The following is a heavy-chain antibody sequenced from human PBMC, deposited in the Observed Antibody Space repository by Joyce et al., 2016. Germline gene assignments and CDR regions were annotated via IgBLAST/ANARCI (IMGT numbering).Heavy chain of an antibody. J-gene: IGHJ4*02. Sequence: EVQLVESGGGLVQPGGSLRLSCAASGFNFNTYSLNWVRQAPGEGLAWLSYISASSGTIYYADSVKGRFTISRDNAKNSVYLQMNSLRDEDTAVYYCARVGRTGYTCDYWGQGTLVTVSS. V-gene: IGHV3-48*02. CDR1: GFNFNTYS. CDR3: ARVGRTGYTCDY. CDR2: ISASSGTI. D-gene: IGHD5-24*01.